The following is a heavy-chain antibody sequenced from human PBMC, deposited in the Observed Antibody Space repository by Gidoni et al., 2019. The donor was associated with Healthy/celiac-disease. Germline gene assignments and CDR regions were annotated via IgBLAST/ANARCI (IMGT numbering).Heavy chain of an antibody. V-gene: IGHV3-7*01. CDR3: VKEGWGFDY. D-gene: IGHD2-15*01. CDR2: IKEDGSER. CDR1: GFTFSIYW. J-gene: IGHJ4*02. Sequence: EVQLVESGGGLVQPGGSLRLSCAASGFTFSIYWMSWVRQAPGKGLEWVANIKEDGSERYYVDSVKGRFTISRDNAKKSLYLQMRSLTAEDTAMYYCVKEGWGFDYWGQGALVTVSS.